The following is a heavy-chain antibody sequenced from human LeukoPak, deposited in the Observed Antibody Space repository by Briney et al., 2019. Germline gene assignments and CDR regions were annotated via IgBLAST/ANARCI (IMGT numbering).Heavy chain of an antibody. CDR1: GGSISSYY. D-gene: IGHD6-13*01. Sequence: PSETLSLTCTVFGGSISSYYWSWIRQPPGKGLEWIGYIYYSGGTNYNPSLKSRVTISVDTSKNQFSLKLSSVTAADTAVYYCARGGAAAGLLDYWGQGTLVTVSS. CDR3: ARGGAAAGLLDY. J-gene: IGHJ4*02. V-gene: IGHV4-59*01. CDR2: IYYSGGT.